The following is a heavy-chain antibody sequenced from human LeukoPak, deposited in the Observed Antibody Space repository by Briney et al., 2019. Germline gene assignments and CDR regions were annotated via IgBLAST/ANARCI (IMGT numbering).Heavy chain of an antibody. J-gene: IGHJ6*03. CDR1: GGSIRNYY. Sequence: SSETLSLTCTVSGGSIRNYYWSWTRQPPGKGLEWVGYIYYSGSTNYNPSLKSRVTISVDTSKNQFSLKLSSVTAADTAVYYCARGISRQDYYASGRGGHYMDVWGKGTTVTVSS. D-gene: IGHD3-10*01. CDR3: ARGISRQDYYASGRGGHYMDV. CDR2: IYYSGST. V-gene: IGHV4-59*01.